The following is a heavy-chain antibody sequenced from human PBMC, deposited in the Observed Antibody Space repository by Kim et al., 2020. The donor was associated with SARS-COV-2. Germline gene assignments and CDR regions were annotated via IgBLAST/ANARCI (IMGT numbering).Heavy chain of an antibody. Sequence: TRYSPSFQGQVTISADKSISTAYLQWSSLKASDTAMYYCARRQLLRGPDYWGQGTLVTVSS. D-gene: IGHD3-10*01. CDR3: ARRQLLRGPDY. V-gene: IGHV5-51*01. J-gene: IGHJ4*02. CDR2: T.